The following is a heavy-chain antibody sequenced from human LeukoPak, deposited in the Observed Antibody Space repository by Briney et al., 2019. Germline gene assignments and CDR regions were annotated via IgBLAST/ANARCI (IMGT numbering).Heavy chain of an antibody. Sequence: GGSLXLSCAASGFTFSSYWMSWVRQAPGKGXEWVANIKQDGSEKYYVDSVKGRFTISRDNAKNSLYLQMNSLRAEDTAVYYCAKYVLRFLEPGLNYYMDVWGKGTTVTVSS. CDR2: IKQDGSEK. V-gene: IGHV3-7*03. D-gene: IGHD3-3*01. CDR1: GFTFSSYW. J-gene: IGHJ6*03. CDR3: AKYVLRFLEPGLNYYMDV.